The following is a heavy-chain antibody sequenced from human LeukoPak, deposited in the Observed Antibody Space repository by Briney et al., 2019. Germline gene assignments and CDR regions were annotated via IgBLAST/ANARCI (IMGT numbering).Heavy chain of an antibody. CDR3: ARALDNDFWSGYINP. J-gene: IGHJ5*02. V-gene: IGHV1-8*03. D-gene: IGHD3-3*01. CDR1: GYTFTSYD. CDR2: MNPNSGNT. Sequence: ASVKVSCKASGYTFTSYDINWVRQATGQGLEWMGWMNPNSGNTGYAQKFQGRVTITRNTSISTAYMELSSLRSEDTAVYYCARALDNDFWSGYINPWGQGTLVTVSS.